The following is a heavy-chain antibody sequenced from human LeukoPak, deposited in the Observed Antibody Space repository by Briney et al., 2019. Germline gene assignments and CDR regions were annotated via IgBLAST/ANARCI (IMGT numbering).Heavy chain of an antibody. V-gene: IGHV3-30*04. CDR1: GFTFSSYA. D-gene: IGHD3-10*01. Sequence: AGGSLRLSCAASGFTFSSYAMHWVRQAPGKGLEWVAVISYDGSNKYYADSVKGRFTISRDNSKNTLYLQMNSLRAEDTAVYYCARGAPSQGFHFDYWGQGTLVTVSS. CDR3: ARGAPSQGFHFDY. J-gene: IGHJ4*02. CDR2: ISYDGSNK.